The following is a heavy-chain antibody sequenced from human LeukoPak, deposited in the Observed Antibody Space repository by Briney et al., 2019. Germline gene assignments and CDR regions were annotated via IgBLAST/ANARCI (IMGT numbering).Heavy chain of an antibody. CDR3: ARTPDTAMTLGGMDV. V-gene: IGHV3-30-3*01. CDR1: EFSFSNFW. Sequence: GGSLRLSCSASEFSFSNFWMSWVRQAPGKGPEWVAVISYDGSNKYYADSVKGRFTISRDNSKNTLYLQMNSLRAEDTAVYYCARTPDTAMTLGGMDVWGQGTTVTVSS. J-gene: IGHJ6*02. CDR2: ISYDGSNK. D-gene: IGHD5-18*01.